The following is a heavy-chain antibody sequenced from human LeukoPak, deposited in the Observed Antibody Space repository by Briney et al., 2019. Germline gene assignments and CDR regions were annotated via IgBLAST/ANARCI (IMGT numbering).Heavy chain of an antibody. D-gene: IGHD4/OR15-4a*01. V-gene: IGHV3-21*01. CDR2: ISSSSSYI. J-gene: IGHJ6*03. CDR1: GFTFSSYS. CDR3: AKVLAYGAYYYYYMDV. Sequence: GGSLRLSCAASGFTFSSYSMNWVRQAPGKGLEWVSSISSSSSYIYYADSVKGRFTISRDNSKNTLYLQMNSLRAEDTAVYFCAKVLAYGAYYYYYMDVWGKGTTVTVSS.